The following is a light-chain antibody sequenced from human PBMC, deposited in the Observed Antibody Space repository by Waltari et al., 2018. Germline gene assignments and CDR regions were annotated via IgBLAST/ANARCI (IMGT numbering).Light chain of an antibody. Sequence: EVVLTQSPATLSLSPGDRATLYCRAGQSVGTSFAWYQQNPGQAPRLLIVDASNRASGIPGRFSCRGAGTDFTLTIPTLEPEDFAVYYCQQRSIWPPLTFGGGTHVDVK. CDR2: DAS. CDR1: QSVGTS. J-gene: IGKJ4*01. V-gene: IGKV3-11*01. CDR3: QQRSIWPPLT.